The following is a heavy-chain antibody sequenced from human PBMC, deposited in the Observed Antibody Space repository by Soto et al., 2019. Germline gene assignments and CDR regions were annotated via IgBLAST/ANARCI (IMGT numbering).Heavy chain of an antibody. V-gene: IGHV3-23*01. J-gene: IGHJ4*02. CDR1: GFTFNNYA. D-gene: IGHD3-16*01. CDR3: AKGRGVWGRLTPRVAF. CDR2: ISGGGDIT. Sequence: EVQLLESGGGLVQPGGSLRLSCAASGFTFNNYAMTWVRQAPGKGLEWVSAISGGGDITSNADSVKGRFTVSRDGSKNTLYLQMSSLRAEDTALFYCAKGRGVWGRLTPRVAFLGQGTLVTVSS.